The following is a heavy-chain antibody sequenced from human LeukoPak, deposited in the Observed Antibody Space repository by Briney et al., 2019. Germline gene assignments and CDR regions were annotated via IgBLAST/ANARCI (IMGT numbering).Heavy chain of an antibody. CDR3: ARESASPNCCCTSCYFRRVN. Sequence: ASVKVSCKASGYTFTGYYMHWVRQAPGQGLEWMGWINPNSGGTNYAQKFQGRVTMTRDTSISTAYMELSRLRSDDTAVNYGARESASPNCCCTSCYFRRVNWGPGTLVTVSS. CDR1: GYTFTGYY. D-gene: IGHD2-2*01. CDR2: INPNSGGT. V-gene: IGHV1-2*02. J-gene: IGHJ4*02.